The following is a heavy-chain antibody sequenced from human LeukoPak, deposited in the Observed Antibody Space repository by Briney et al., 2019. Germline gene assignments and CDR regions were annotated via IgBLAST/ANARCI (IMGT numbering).Heavy chain of an antibody. CDR1: GFTFDDYA. CDR2: ISWNSGSI. D-gene: IGHD6-19*01. V-gene: IGHV3-9*01. J-gene: IGHJ5*02. CDR3: AKDRLSGLSNWFDP. Sequence: PGGSLRLSCAASGFTFDDYAMHWVRQAPGKGLEWVSGISWNSGSIGYADSVKGQFTISRDNAKNSLYLQMNSLRAEDTALYYCAKDRLSGLSNWFDPWGQGTLVTVSS.